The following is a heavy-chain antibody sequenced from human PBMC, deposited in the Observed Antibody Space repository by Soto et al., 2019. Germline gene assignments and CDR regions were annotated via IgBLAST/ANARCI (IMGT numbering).Heavy chain of an antibody. V-gene: IGHV4-30-4*01. CDR3: ARDRLEYSSSGGMDV. J-gene: IGHJ6*02. Sequence: PSETLSLTCTVSGGSISSGDYYWSWIRQPPGEGLEWIGYIYYSGSTYYNPSLKSRVTISVDTSKNQFSLKLSSVTAADTAVYYCARDRLEYSSSGGMDVWGQGTTVTVSS. CDR2: IYYSGST. CDR1: GGSISSGDYY. D-gene: IGHD6-6*01.